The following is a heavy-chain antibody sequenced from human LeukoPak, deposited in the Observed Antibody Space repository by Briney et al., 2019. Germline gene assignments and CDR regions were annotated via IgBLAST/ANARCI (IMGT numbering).Heavy chain of an antibody. J-gene: IGHJ4*02. V-gene: IGHV4-34*11. CDR1: GGSFSGYY. D-gene: IGHD6-6*01. CDR2: IYYGGST. CDR3: ARGLDSSSSY. Sequence: PSETLSLTCAVYGGSFSGYYWSWIRQPPGKGLEWIGSIYYGGSTYYTPSLKSRVTISVDTSKNQFSLKLSSVTAADTAVYYCARGLDSSSSYWGQGTLVTVSS.